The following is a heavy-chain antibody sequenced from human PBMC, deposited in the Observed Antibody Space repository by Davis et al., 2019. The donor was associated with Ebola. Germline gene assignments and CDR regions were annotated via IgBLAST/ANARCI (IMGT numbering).Heavy chain of an antibody. CDR2: IFWDDDR. CDR3: TRLAYTNGWFYFDY. V-gene: IGHV2-5*02. Sequence: SGPTLVKPTQTLTLTCTFSGFSLSTSGLVVGWIRQPPGKALECLGSIFWDDDRRYSPSLKSRLTITKDTSKNQVVLSMTNMDPADTATYYCTRLAYTNGWFYFDYWGQGSLVTVSS. J-gene: IGHJ4*02. CDR1: GFSLSTSGLV. D-gene: IGHD2-8*01.